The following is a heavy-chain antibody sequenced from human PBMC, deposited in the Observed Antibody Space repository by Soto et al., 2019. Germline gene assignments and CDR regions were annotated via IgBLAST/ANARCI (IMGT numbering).Heavy chain of an antibody. CDR1: GGSISSSSYY. J-gene: IGHJ5*02. CDR3: ATVPAAMRGSPYNWFDP. CDR2: IYYSGST. V-gene: IGHV4-39*01. D-gene: IGHD2-2*01. Sequence: QLQLQESGPGLVKPSETLSLTCTVSGGSISSSSYYWGWIRQPPGKGLEWIGSIYYSGSTYYNPSLKSRVTIAVDTSKNQFSLKLSSVTAADTAVYYCATVPAAMRGSPYNWFDPWGQGTLVTVSS.